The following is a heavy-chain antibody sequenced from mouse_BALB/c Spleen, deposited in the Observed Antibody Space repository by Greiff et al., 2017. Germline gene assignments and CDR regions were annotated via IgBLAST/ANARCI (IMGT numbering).Heavy chain of an antibody. CDR1: GFTFSSYA. CDR3: ARGGADGYYWFAY. V-gene: IGHV5-6-5*01. D-gene: IGHD2-3*01. Sequence: EVQLVESGGGLVKPGGSLKLSCAASGFTFSSYAMSWVRQTPEKRLEWVASISSGGSTYYPDSVKGRFTISRDNARNILYLQMSSLRSEDTAMYYCARGGADGYYWFAYWGQGTLVTVSA. J-gene: IGHJ3*01. CDR2: ISSGGST.